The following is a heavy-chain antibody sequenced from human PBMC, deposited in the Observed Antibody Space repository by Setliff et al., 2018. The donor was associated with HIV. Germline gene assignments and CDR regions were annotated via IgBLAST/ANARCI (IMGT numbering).Heavy chain of an antibody. V-gene: IGHV4-38-2*01. J-gene: IGHJ4*02. Sequence: LSLTCAVSGHSISSGYHWGWIRQPPGKGLEWIGSVYYSGSTHYNPSLKSRVTVSVDTSKDEISLKLNSVTAADTAIYYCARHWSTVASDYWGRGTLVTVSS. D-gene: IGHD3-3*01. CDR3: ARHWSTVASDY. CDR1: GHSISSGYH. CDR2: VYYSGST.